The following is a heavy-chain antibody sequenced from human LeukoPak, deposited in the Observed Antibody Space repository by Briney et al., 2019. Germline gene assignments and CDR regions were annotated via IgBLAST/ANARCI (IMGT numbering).Heavy chain of an antibody. CDR2: IYYSGST. Sequence: SETLSLTCTVSGGSISSYYWTWIRQPPGKGLEWIGYIYYSGSTNYNPSLKSRVTISIDTSKNQFSLKLSSVTAADTAVYYCAKGGSSYDILPGYYSLWFDYWSQATLVTV. CDR3: AKGGSSYDILPGYYSLWFDY. J-gene: IGHJ4*02. CDR1: GGSISSYY. D-gene: IGHD3-9*01. V-gene: IGHV4-59*08.